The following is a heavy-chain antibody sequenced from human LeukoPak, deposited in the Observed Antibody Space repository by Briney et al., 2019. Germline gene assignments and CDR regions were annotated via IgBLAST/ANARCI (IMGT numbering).Heavy chain of an antibody. D-gene: IGHD6-19*01. CDR2: MNPNSGNT. CDR3: ARGAEQWLVSKDVDY. V-gene: IGHV1-8*02. J-gene: IGHJ4*02. Sequence: GASVKVSCKASGYTFTSYGISWARQAPGQGLEWMGWMNPNSGNTGYAQKFQGRVTMTRNTSISTAYMELSSLRSEDTAVYHCARGAEQWLVSKDVDYWGQGTLVTVSS. CDR1: GYTFTSYG.